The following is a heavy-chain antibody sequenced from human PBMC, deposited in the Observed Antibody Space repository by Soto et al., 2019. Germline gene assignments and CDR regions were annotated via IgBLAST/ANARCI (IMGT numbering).Heavy chain of an antibody. CDR1: GGSFSGYY. Sequence: SETLSLTCAVYGGSFSGYYWSWIRQPPGKGLEWIGEINHSGSTNYNPSLKSRVTISVDTSKNQFSLKLSSVTAADTAVYYCAGGQYHEIVVVPAAPYGGFDYWGQGTLVTVS. J-gene: IGHJ4*02. CDR3: AGGQYHEIVVVPAAPYGGFDY. V-gene: IGHV4-34*01. CDR2: INHSGST. D-gene: IGHD2-2*01.